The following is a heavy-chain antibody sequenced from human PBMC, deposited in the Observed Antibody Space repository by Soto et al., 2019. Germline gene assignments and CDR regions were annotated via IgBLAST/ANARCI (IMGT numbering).Heavy chain of an antibody. CDR3: AREPLYYYGSGSYYYPPNLSEFDY. Sequence: GGSLRLSCAASRFTFSSYAMSWVRQAPGKGLEWVSVIYSGGSTYYADSVKGRFTISRHNSKNTLYLQMNSLRAEDTAVYYCAREPLYYYGSGSYYYPPNLSEFDYWGQGTLVTVSS. CDR1: RFTFSSYA. J-gene: IGHJ4*02. V-gene: IGHV3-53*04. D-gene: IGHD3-10*01. CDR2: IYSGGST.